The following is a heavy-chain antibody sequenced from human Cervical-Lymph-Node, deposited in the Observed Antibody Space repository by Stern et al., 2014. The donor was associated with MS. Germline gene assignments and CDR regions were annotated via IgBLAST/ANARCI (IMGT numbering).Heavy chain of an antibody. D-gene: IGHD3-22*01. CDR3: AREHYYDSTVYYSLFDC. V-gene: IGHV3-30-3*01. Sequence: VQLVESGGGVVQPGRSLRLSCVASGFTFSNYAMHWVRQAPGKGLEWVAIISYGGSDKYYADSVKGRFTISRDNSKNTLYLQMNSLRAEDTAVYYCAREHYYDSTVYYSLFDCWGQGTLVTVSS. CDR1: GFTFSNYA. J-gene: IGHJ4*02. CDR2: ISYGGSDK.